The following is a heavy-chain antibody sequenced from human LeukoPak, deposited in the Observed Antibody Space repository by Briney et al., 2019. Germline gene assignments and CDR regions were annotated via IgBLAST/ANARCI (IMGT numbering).Heavy chain of an antibody. CDR1: GFTFSSYE. J-gene: IGHJ4*02. D-gene: IGHD2-8*01. Sequence: GGSLRLSCAASGFTFSSYEMNWVPQAPGKGLEWVSHISIDGHVERYVDSVRGRFSMSRDKDKDLLFLQMDGLRAEDTAVYYCARDTVNGPFVISLDYWGQGALVTVSS. CDR3: ARDTVNGPFVISLDY. V-gene: IGHV3-48*03. CDR2: ISIDGHVE.